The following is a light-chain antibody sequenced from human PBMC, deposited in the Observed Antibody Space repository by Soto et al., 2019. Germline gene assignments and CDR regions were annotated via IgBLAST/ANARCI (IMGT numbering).Light chain of an antibody. J-gene: IGKJ2*01. CDR3: QQLNSVPPS. CDR2: AAS. Sequence: DIQMTQSPSSVSASVGDRVTITCRASQGVSWLAWYQQKPWKAPKLLIYAASSLQSGVPSRFRGSGSGTVFTFTISSLQPEDLATYFWQQLNSVPPSFGQGTKVAIK. CDR1: QGVSW. V-gene: IGKV1-12*01.